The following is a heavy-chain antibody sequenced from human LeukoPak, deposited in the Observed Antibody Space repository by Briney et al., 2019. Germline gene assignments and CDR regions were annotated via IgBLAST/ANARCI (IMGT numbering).Heavy chain of an antibody. V-gene: IGHV4-4*02. Sequence: SGTLSLTCAVSGGSISSSNWWSWVRQPPGKGLEWIGEIYHSGSTNYNPCLKSRVTISVDKSKNQFSLKLSSVTAADTAVYYCARGRDGYNWYFDYWGQGTLVTVSS. CDR3: ARGRDGYNWYFDY. J-gene: IGHJ4*02. CDR2: IYHSGST. D-gene: IGHD5-24*01. CDR1: GGSISSSNW.